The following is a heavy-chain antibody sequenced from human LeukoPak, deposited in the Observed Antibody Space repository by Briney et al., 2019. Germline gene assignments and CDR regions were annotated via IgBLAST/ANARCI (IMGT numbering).Heavy chain of an antibody. Sequence: GGSLRLSCGTSGVTFSTSAMQWVRQAPGKGLDWVTLLSYDGTSKFYADSVKGRFTISRDDSKSTLYLQMNSLRPEDTAVYYCTTNWGMEVWGQGAMVTVSS. CDR3: TTNWGMEV. V-gene: IGHV3-30*14. J-gene: IGHJ6*02. CDR2: LSYDGTSK. CDR1: GVTFSTSA.